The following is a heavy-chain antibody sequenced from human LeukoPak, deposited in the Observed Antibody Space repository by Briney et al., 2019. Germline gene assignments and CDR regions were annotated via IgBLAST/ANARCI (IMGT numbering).Heavy chain of an antibody. CDR2: INPNSGGT. J-gene: IGHJ5*02. Sequence: ASVTVSCKASGYTFTGYYMHWVRQAPGQGLEWMGWINPNSGGTNYAQKFQGRVTMTRDTSISTAYMELSRLRSDDTAVYYCARGYDFWSGYFWFDPWGQGTLVTVSS. CDR1: GYTFTGYY. D-gene: IGHD3-3*01. CDR3: ARGYDFWSGYFWFDP. V-gene: IGHV1-2*02.